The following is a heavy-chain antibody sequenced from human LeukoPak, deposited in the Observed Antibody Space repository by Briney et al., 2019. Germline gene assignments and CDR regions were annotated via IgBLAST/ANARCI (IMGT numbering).Heavy chain of an antibody. CDR3: ARGPHKFDY. J-gene: IGHJ4*02. Sequence: SSETLSLTCTVSGGSISSYYWSWFRQPPGKGLEWIGYISYSGSTNYNPSLKSRVTISVDTSKHQFSLKLSAVTAADTAVYYCARGPHKFDYWGQGSLVTVSS. CDR1: GGSISSYY. V-gene: IGHV4-59*01. CDR2: ISYSGST.